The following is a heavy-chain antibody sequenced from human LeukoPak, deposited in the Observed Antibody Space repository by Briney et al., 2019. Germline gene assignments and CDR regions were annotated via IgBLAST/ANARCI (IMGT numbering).Heavy chain of an antibody. V-gene: IGHV1-24*01. CDR2: FAPEDGET. J-gene: IGHJ4*02. Sequence: ASVKVSCKLSGYTLSALSMHWVRQAPGKGLEWMGGFAPEDGETIYAPEFQGRVTMTRDTSISTAYMDLSSLRSEDTAVYYCARAPRNWGFDYWGQGTLVTVSS. CDR1: GYTLSALS. D-gene: IGHD7-27*01. CDR3: ARAPRNWGFDY.